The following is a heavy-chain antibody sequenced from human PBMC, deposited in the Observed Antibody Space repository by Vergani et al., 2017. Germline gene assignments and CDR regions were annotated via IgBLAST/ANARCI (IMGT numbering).Heavy chain of an antibody. J-gene: IGHJ4*02. D-gene: IGHD3-22*01. V-gene: IGHV4-39*01. CDR2: IYYSWST. CDR3: ARLNYDSSGYNYFDY. CDR1: GGSISSGSYY. Sequence: QLQLQESGPGLVKPSETLSLTCIVSGGSISSGSYYWGWIRQPPGKGLEWIGSIYYSWSTYYNPSPKSRVPISVDTSKNQFSLKLNSVTAADTAVYYCARLNYDSSGYNYFDYWGQGTLVTVSS.